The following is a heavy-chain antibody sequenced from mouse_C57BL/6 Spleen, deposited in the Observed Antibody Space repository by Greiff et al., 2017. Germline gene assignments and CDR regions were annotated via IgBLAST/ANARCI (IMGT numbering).Heavy chain of an antibody. D-gene: IGHD2-1*01. CDR2: IDPETGGT. Sequence: QVQLKQSGAELVRPGASVTLSCKASGYTFTDYEMHWVKQTPVHGLEWIGAIDPETGGTAYNQKFKGKAILTADKSSSTAYMELRSLTSEDSAVYYGTSGYYGNYDAMGYWGQGTSVTVSS. J-gene: IGHJ4*01. CDR3: TSGYYGNYDAMGY. V-gene: IGHV1-15*01. CDR1: GYTFTDYE.